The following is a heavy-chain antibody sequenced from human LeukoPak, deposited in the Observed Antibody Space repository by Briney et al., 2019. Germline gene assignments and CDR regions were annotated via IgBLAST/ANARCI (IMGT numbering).Heavy chain of an antibody. CDR2: ISAYNGNT. D-gene: IGHD3-9*01. V-gene: IGHV1-18*01. CDR3: ARDHDDILTDYSNWFDP. Sequence: ASVKVSCKASGYTFTSYGIGWVRQAPGQGLEWMGWISAYNGNTNYAQKLQGRVTMTTDTSTSTAYMELRSLRSDDTAVYYCARDHDDILTDYSNWFDPWGQGTLVTVSS. CDR1: GYTFTSYG. J-gene: IGHJ5*02.